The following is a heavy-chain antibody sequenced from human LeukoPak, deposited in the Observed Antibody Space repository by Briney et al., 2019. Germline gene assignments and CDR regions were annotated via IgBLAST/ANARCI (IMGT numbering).Heavy chain of an antibody. CDR1: GASVSSGSYY. V-gene: IGHV4-61*01. CDR2: VYYSGTT. J-gene: IGHJ4*02. CDR3: ARSPLVGTTTGLPPDY. D-gene: IGHD1-26*01. Sequence: TSETLSLTCSVSGASVSSGSYYWRWIRQPPGKGLEWIGYVYYSGTTNYNPSLKSRVTMSVDTSKNQFSLRLTSVTAADTAVYYCARSPLVGTTTGLPPDYWGQGTLVTVSS.